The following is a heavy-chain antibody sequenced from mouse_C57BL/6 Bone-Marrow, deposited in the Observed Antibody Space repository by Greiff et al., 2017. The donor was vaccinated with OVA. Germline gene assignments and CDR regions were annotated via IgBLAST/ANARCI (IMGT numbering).Heavy chain of an antibody. CDR2: IYPRSGNT. D-gene: IGHD2-1*01. Sequence: QVQLQQSGAELARPGASVKLSCKASGYTFTSYGISWVKQRTGQGLEWIGEIYPRSGNTYSNEKFKGKATLTAGKSSSPAFIELRILTSDYSAVSFCASDLLWYWRQGTTLPVSS. V-gene: IGHV1-81*01. J-gene: IGHJ2*01. CDR3: ASDLLWY. CDR1: GYTFTSYG.